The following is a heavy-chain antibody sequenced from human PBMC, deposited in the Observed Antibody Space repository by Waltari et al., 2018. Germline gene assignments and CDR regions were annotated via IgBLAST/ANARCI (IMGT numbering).Heavy chain of an antibody. V-gene: IGHV1-2*06. CDR3: ARDWGSSSADY. D-gene: IGHD6-13*01. Sequence: QVQLVQSGAEVKKPGASVKVSCKASGYTFTGYYMHWVRQAPGQGLKWLGRSNPNSGGTNYAQKFQGSVTMTRDTSISTAYMELSRLRSDDTAVYYCARDWGSSSADYWGQGTLVTVSS. J-gene: IGHJ4*02. CDR1: GYTFTGYY. CDR2: SNPNSGGT.